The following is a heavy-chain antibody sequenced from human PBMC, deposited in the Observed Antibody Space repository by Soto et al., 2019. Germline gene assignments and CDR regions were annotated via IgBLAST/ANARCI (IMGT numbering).Heavy chain of an antibody. D-gene: IGHD3-22*01. V-gene: IGHV4-30-4*01. J-gene: IGHJ2*01. CDR2: VYYSGST. CDR3: ARMSYFYDKWYFDL. Sequence: QLQESGPGLVMPSQTLSLPCTVSGASINNNDYYWSWIRQTQGKGLEWIGYVYYSGSTDYIPSLKSRLSMSIDKSQNQFTLKLTSVTAAYTATYSCARMSYFYDKWYFDLWGRGTLVTVSS. CDR1: GASINNNDYY.